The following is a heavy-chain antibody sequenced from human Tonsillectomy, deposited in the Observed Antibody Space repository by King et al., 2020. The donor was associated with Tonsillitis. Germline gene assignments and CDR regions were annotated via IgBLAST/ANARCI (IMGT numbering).Heavy chain of an antibody. D-gene: IGHD3-10*01. CDR2: ISFDGSDI. Sequence: QVQLVESGGGVVQPGRSLRLSCAASGFTFSSYGMHWVRQAPGKGLEWVAIISFDGSDIYYADSMKGRFTISRDNSKNTLYLQMNSLRAEDTAVYYCARDGAMHYYSAGRYKHGMDVWGPGTTVIVSS. J-gene: IGHJ6*02. CDR3: ARDGAMHYYSAGRYKHGMDV. V-gene: IGHV3-30*03. CDR1: GFTFSSYG.